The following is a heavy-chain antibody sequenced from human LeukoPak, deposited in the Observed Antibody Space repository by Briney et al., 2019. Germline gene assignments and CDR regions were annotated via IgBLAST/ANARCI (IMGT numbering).Heavy chain of an antibody. V-gene: IGHV4-61*01. CDR2: IYYSGST. J-gene: IGHJ4*02. Sequence: SETLSLTCTVSGGSVSSGSYYWSWIRQPPGKGLEWIGYIYYSGSTNYNPSLKSRVTISVDTSKNQFSLKLSSVTAADTAVYYCARGPAAGTDCWGQGTLVTVSS. CDR1: GGSVSSGSYY. CDR3: ARGPAAGTDC. D-gene: IGHD6-13*01.